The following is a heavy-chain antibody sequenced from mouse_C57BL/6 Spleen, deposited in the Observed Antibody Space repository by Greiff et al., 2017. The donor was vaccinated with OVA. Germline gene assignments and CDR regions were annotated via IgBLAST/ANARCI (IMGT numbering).Heavy chain of an antibody. CDR1: GYTFTSYW. CDR2: INPSSGYT. CDR3: AKTNSYDGYYFWYFDV. V-gene: IGHV1-7*01. J-gene: IGHJ1*03. Sequence: QVQLQQSGAELAKPGASVKLSCKASGYTFTSYWMHWVKQRPGQGLEWIGYINPSSGYTKYNQKFKDKATLTADKSSSTAYMQLSSLTYEDSAVYYCAKTNSYDGYYFWYFDVWGTGTTVTVAS. D-gene: IGHD2-3*01.